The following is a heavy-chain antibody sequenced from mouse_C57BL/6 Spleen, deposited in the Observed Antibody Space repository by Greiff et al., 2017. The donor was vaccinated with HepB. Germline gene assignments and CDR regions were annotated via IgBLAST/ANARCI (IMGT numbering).Heavy chain of an antibody. V-gene: IGHV1-15*01. CDR1: GYTFTDYE. J-gene: IGHJ3*01. CDR3: TRRGLFAY. Sequence: VQLQQSGAELVRPGASVTLSCKASGYTFTDYEMHWVKQTPVHGLEWIGAIDPETGGTAYNQKFKGKAILTADKSSSTAYMELRSLTSGDSAVYYCTRRGLFAYWGQGTLVTVSA. D-gene: IGHD3-3*01. CDR2: IDPETGGT.